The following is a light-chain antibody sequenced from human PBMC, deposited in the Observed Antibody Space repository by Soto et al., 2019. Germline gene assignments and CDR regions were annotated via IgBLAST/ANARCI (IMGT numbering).Light chain of an antibody. J-gene: IGLJ1*01. CDR3: GSWDNSPSGFV. Sequence: QSVLTQPPSVSASAGQKVIISCSGSSSSIGNNYVSWYQQLPGTAPKLLIYESNRRPLGISDRFSASKSGTSATLGISGLQSGDEADYYCGSWDNSPSGFVFGTGTKVTVL. V-gene: IGLV1-51*02. CDR2: ESN. CDR1: SSSIGNNY.